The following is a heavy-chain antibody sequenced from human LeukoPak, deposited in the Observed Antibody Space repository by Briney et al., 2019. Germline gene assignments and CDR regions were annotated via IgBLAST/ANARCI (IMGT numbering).Heavy chain of an antibody. CDR2: IYPGDSDT. CDR3: ARQGSSGCYLRDAFDI. Sequence: GESLKISCKGSGYSFTSYWIGWVRQMPGNGLEWMGIIYPGDSDTRYSPSFQGQVTISADKSISTAYLQWSSLKASDTAMYYCARQGSSGCYLRDAFDIWGQGTMVTVSS. V-gene: IGHV5-51*01. CDR1: GYSFTSYW. J-gene: IGHJ3*02. D-gene: IGHD6-19*01.